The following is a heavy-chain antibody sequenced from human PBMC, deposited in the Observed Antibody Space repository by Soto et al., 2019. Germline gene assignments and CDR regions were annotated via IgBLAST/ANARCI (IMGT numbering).Heavy chain of an antibody. CDR1: GYSFATSG. CDR2: ISAYNGNT. CDR3: ARAGQYYDSSGYAN. J-gene: IGHJ4*02. Sequence: QVKLVQSGTEVKQPGASMKVSCKASGYSFATSGISWVRQAPGQGLEWMGWISAYNGNTNYDQKLQDRVTMTTDTSASTAYLELRKLSYDDTAVYYCARAGQYYDSSGYANWGQGTLVTVSS. V-gene: IGHV1-18*01. D-gene: IGHD3-22*01.